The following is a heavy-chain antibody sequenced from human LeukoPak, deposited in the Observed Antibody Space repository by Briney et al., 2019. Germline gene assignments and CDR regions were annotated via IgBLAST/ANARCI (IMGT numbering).Heavy chain of an antibody. CDR1: GYTFTGYY. V-gene: IGHV1-2*02. J-gene: IGHJ4*02. CDR3: ARDPDVAARLDY. CDR2: INPNSGGT. D-gene: IGHD6-6*01. Sequence: ASVKVSCKASGYTFTGYYMHWVRQAPGQGLEWVGWINPNSGGTNYAQKFQGRVTMTRDTSISTAYMELSRLRSDDTAVYYCARDPDVAARLDYWGQGTLVTVSS.